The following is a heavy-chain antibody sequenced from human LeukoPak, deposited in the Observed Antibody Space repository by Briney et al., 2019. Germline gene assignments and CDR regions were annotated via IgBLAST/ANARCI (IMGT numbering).Heavy chain of an antibody. CDR3: ARAGGRVPAFIGMDV. CDR1: ASIHGSY. Sequence: SETLSLTCTVSASIHGSYWSWIRQPPGKGLVWIGYIYTSGSTNYNPSLESRVTISVDTSKNQFSLKLSSVTAVDTAVYYCARAGGRVPAFIGMDVWGQGTTVTVSS. J-gene: IGHJ6*02. D-gene: IGHD2-2*01. CDR2: IYTSGST. V-gene: IGHV4-4*09.